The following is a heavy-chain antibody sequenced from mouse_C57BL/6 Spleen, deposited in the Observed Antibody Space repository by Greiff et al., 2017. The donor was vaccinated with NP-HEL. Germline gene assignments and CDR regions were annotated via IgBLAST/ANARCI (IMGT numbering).Heavy chain of an antibody. J-gene: IGHJ4*01. V-gene: IGHV1-52*01. CDR2: IDPSDSET. CDR1: GYTFTSYW. D-gene: IGHD1-1*01. CDR3: ARTTVVATGAMDD. Sequence: QVQLQQPGAELVRPGSSVKLSCKASGYTFTSYWMHWVKQRPIQGLEWIGNIDPSDSETHYNQKFKDKATLTVDKSSSTAYMQLSSLTSEDSAVYDCARTTVVATGAMDDWGQGTSVTVSS.